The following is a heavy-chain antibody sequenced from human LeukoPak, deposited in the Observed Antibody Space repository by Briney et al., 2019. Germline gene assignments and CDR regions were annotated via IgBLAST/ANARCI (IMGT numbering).Heavy chain of an antibody. J-gene: IGHJ5*02. Sequence: PSETLSLTCTVSGGSISSSGYYWGWIRQPPGKGLEWIGSIYHSGSTYYNPSLKSRVTISVDTSKNQFSLKLSSVTAADTAVYYCARGLVRGGRFDPWGQGTLVTVSS. D-gene: IGHD3-10*01. CDR2: IYHSGST. CDR3: ARGLVRGGRFDP. V-gene: IGHV4-39*07. CDR1: GGSISSSGYY.